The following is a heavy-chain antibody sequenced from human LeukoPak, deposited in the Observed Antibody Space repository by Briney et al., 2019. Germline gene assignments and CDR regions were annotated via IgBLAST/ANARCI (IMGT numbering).Heavy chain of an antibody. D-gene: IGHD3-3*01. J-gene: IGHJ4*02. CDR2: IRYDGSNK. Sequence: GGSLRLSCAASGFTFSSYGMHWVRQAPGKGLEWVAFIRYDGSNKYYADSVKGRFTISRDNSKNTLYLQMNSLRPEDTAVYYCAGHFGAWHYFDYWGQGTLVTVSS. CDR1: GFTFSSYG. V-gene: IGHV3-30*02. CDR3: AGHFGAWHYFDY.